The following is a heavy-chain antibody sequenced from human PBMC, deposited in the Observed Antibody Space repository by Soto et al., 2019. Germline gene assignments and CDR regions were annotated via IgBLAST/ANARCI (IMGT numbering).Heavy chain of an antibody. CDR2: ISSSGSSI. CDR3: ARRGSSGWYESYFDY. V-gene: IGHV3-11*01. J-gene: IGHJ4*02. D-gene: IGHD6-19*01. Sequence: EHLVESGGGLVKPGGSLRLSCAASGFTLSDYYMSWIRQAPGRGLECISYISSSGSSIYYADSVKGRFTISRDSAKKSLYLQMNSLRVEDTAVYYCARRGSSGWYESYFDYWGQGTPVTVSS. CDR1: GFTLSDYY.